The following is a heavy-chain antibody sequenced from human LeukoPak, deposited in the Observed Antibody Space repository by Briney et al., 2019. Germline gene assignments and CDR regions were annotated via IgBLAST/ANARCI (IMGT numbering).Heavy chain of an antibody. CDR3: ARDGSGNDAFDI. CDR2: IYTSGSA. J-gene: IGHJ3*02. V-gene: IGHV4-4*07. D-gene: IGHD3-10*01. CDR1: GGSISSYY. Sequence: SETLSLTCTVSGGSISSYYWSWIRQPAGKGLEWIGRIYTSGSANYNPSLKSRVTMSVNTSKNQFSLKLSSVTAADTAVYYCARDGSGNDAFDIWGQGTMVTVSS.